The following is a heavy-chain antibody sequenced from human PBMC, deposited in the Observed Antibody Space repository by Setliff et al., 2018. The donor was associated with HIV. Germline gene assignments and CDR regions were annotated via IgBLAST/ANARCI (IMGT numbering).Heavy chain of an antibody. CDR2: INTYNGYT. V-gene: IGHV1-18*01. CDR1: GYSFTNYG. Sequence: ASVKVSCKASGYSFTNYGISWVRQAPGQGLEWMGWINTYNGYTNYAQKLQGRVTMTTDTSTSTAYMELRSLRSDDTAVYYCARVLSDGSFYVYWGQGTLVTV. CDR3: ARVLSDGSFYVY. J-gene: IGHJ4*02. D-gene: IGHD1-26*01.